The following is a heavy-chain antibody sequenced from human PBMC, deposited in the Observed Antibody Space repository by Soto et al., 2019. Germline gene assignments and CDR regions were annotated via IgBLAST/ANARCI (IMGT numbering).Heavy chain of an antibody. CDR1: GYSFTSYW. J-gene: IGHJ4*02. CDR2: INPSDCCT. D-gene: IGHD7-27*01. CDR3: ARQWTKTGYTYFDN. Sequence: PGESLTISCKGSGYSFTSYWINWVRQMPGKGLEWVGRINPSDCCTNYSPSFQGHVTISTDKSITTVYLQWSSLKASDTAMFYCARQWTKTGYTYFDNWGQGTLVTVSS. V-gene: IGHV5-10-1*01.